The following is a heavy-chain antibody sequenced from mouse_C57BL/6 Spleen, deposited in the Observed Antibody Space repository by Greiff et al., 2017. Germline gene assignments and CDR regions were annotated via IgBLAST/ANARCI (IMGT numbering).Heavy chain of an antibody. D-gene: IGHD1-1*01. Sequence: VQLQQSGAELVKPGASVKLSCKASGYTFTEYTIHWVKQRSGQGLEWIGWFYPGSGSIKYNEKFKDKATLTADKSSSTVYMELSRLTSEDSAVYFCARHEDDYYGSFYYAMDYWGQGTSVTVSS. CDR2: FYPGSGSI. J-gene: IGHJ4*01. CDR1: GYTFTEYT. CDR3: ARHEDDYYGSFYYAMDY. V-gene: IGHV1-62-2*01.